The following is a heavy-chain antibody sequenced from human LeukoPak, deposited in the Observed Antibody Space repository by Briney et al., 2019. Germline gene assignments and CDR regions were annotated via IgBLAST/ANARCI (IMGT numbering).Heavy chain of an antibody. CDR2: ISSSSSYI. J-gene: IGHJ6*03. CDR1: GFTFSSYS. D-gene: IGHD6-6*01. V-gene: IGHV3-21*06. Sequence: GGSLRLSCAASGFTFSSYSMNWVRQAPGKGLEWVSSISSSSSYIYYADSVKGRFTISRDNAKNSLYLQMNSLRAEDTAVYFCARGGAARSYYYLDVWGKGTTVTVSS. CDR3: ARGGAARSYYYLDV.